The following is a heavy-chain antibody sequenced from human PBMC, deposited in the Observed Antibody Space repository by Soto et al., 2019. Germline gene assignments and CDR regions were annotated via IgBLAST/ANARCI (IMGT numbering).Heavy chain of an antibody. CDR1: GGSISSSSYY. V-gene: IGHV4-39*01. J-gene: IGHJ5*02. CDR2: IYYSGST. CDR3: ARHFQLGRTVTRSWWFDP. Sequence: SETLSLTCTVSGGSISSSSYYWGWIRQPPGKGLEWIGSIYYSGSTYYNPSLKSRVAISVDTSKNQFSLKLSSVTAADTAVYYCARHFQLGRTVTRSWWFDPWGQGTLVTVSS. D-gene: IGHD4-17*01.